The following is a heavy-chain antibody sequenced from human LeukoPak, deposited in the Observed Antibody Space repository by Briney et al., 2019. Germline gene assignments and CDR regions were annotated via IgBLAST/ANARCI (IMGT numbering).Heavy chain of an antibody. CDR1: GYTFTSYD. D-gene: IGHD3-9*01. V-gene: IGHV1-8*01. J-gene: IGHJ5*02. CDR2: MNPNSGNT. Sequence: ASVKVSCKASGYTFTSYDINGVRQATGQGLEWMGWMNPNSGNTGYAQKFQGRVTMTRNTSISTAYMELSSLRSEDTAVYYCARGDNYYDILTGYYSGFDPWGQGTLVTVSS. CDR3: ARGDNYYDILTGYYSGFDP.